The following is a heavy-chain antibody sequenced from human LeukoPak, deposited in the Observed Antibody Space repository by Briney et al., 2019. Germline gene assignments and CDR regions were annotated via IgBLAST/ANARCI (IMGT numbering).Heavy chain of an antibody. D-gene: IGHD3-3*01. V-gene: IGHV1-2*02. CDR3: ARDYWGYFWSGFRCDP. CDR1: GYSFTDHY. J-gene: IGHJ5*02. CDR2: INPNSGGT. Sequence: ASVKVSCKASGYSFTDHYMHWVRQAPGQGLEWMGWINPNSGGTNYGQRFQGRVTMTRDTSISTVYMESGKLRSDDSAVYYCARDYWGYFWSGFRCDPWGQGTLVTVSS.